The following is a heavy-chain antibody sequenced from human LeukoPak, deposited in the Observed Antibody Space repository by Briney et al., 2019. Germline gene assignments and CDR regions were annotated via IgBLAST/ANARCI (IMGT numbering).Heavy chain of an antibody. CDR2: IYYSGST. CDR1: GGSISSYY. J-gene: IGHJ6*02. V-gene: IGHV4-59*01. Sequence: SETLSLTCTVSGGSISSYYWSWIRQPPGKGREWVGDIYYSGSTNHNHSLKSRVTISVDTSKNQFSLKLSSVTAADTAVYYCARSRGWYCSSTSCLDYYGMDVWGQGTTVTVSS. D-gene: IGHD2-2*01. CDR3: ARSRGWYCSSTSCLDYYGMDV.